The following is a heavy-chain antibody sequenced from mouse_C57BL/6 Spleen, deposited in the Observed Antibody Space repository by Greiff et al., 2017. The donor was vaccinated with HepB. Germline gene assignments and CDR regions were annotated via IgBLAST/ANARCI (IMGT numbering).Heavy chain of an antibody. D-gene: IGHD2-3*01. CDR3: ARVDGYYSFAY. CDR1: GYTFTDYY. V-gene: IGHV1-26*01. Sequence: EVQLQQSGPELVKPGASVKISCKASGYTFTDYYMNWVKQSHGKSLEWIGDINPNNGGTSYNQKFKGKATLTVDKSSSTAYMELRSLTSEDSAVYYCARVDGYYSFAYWGQGTLVTVSA. CDR2: INPNNGGT. J-gene: IGHJ3*01.